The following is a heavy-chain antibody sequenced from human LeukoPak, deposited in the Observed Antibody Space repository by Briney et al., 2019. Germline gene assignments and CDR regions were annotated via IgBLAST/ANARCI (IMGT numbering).Heavy chain of an antibody. Sequence: PSETLSLTCTVSGGSIRSHYWSWIRQPPGKGLEWIGYIYYSGSTNYNPSLRSRVTISLDTSKNQFSLKLSSVTTADTAVYYCARQGGFEDYWGQGTLVTVSS. CDR2: IYYSGST. J-gene: IGHJ4*02. V-gene: IGHV4-59*08. D-gene: IGHD3-16*01. CDR1: GGSIRSHY. CDR3: ARQGGFEDY.